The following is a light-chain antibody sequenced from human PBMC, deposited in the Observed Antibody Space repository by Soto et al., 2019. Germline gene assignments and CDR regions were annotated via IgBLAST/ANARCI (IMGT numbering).Light chain of an antibody. J-gene: IGKJ2*01. V-gene: IGKV2-28*01. CDR1: QLLLHSNGYNY. CDR3: METRQILYT. CDR2: LGS. Sequence: IVLTHSPLSLPFTPAEPPSLSCISSQLLLHSNGYNYLDWYLQKPWQSPQLLIYLGSNRASGVPDRFSGSGSGTDFTLKISRVEAEDVGVYYCMETRQILYTFGQGSKVYIK.